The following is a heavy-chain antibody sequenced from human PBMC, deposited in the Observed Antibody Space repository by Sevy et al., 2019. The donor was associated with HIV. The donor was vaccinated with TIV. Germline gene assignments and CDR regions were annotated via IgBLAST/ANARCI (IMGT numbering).Heavy chain of an antibody. CDR2: IWSNGNNK. V-gene: IGHV3-33*01. CDR1: GFMFSTYG. Sequence: GGSLRLSCAASGFMFSTYGMHWVRQAPGKGLEWVAFIWSNGNNKYYADSVKGRFTFSRDNSQNTLSLQMNSLRAEDTAVYYCVRERGPFDGFDIWGQGTMVTVSS. J-gene: IGHJ3*02. CDR3: VRERGPFDGFDI. D-gene: IGHD3-10*01.